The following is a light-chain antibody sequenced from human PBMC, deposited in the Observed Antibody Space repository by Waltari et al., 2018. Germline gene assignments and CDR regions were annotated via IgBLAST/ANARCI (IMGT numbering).Light chain of an antibody. CDR3: HQSYSNPQT. J-gene: IGKJ2*01. CDR1: QTLNKF. Sequence: DVQLTQSPSSLSASVGDRVTITCRASQTLNKFLNWYRQMPGKAPELLISLVSNLQSGVPSRFSGSGSGTDFSLTISSLQPEDFATYYCHQSYSNPQTFGQGTKLKI. V-gene: IGKV1-39*01. CDR2: LVS.